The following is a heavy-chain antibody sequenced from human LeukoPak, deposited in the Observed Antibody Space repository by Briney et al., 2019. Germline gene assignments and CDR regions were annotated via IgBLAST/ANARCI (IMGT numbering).Heavy chain of an antibody. CDR3: AKEVRGSSWTGFDS. Sequence: QPGGSLRLSCAASGFTFDDFSIHWVRQAPGRGLEWVSLINKDGDRTYYADSVEGRFTISRDNSKNSLYLQMNSLTTEDTALYYCAKEVRGSSWTGFDSWGQGTQVTVSS. J-gene: IGHJ4*02. CDR2: INKDGDRT. V-gene: IGHV3-43*01. CDR1: GFTFDDFS. D-gene: IGHD6-13*01.